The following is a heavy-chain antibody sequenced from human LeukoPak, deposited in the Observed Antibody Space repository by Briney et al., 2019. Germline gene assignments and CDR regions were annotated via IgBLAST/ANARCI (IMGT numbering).Heavy chain of an antibody. CDR1: GGSISSGSYY. Sequence: SETLSLTCIVSGGSISSGSYYWAWIRQPPGEGLEWIGSFYYSGSTYYNPSLKSRVTISVDTSKNQFSLKLSSVTAADTAVYYCARDRDGSYWFDPWGQGTLVTVSS. CDR2: FYYSGST. V-gene: IGHV4-39*02. J-gene: IGHJ5*02. D-gene: IGHD1-26*01. CDR3: ARDRDGSYWFDP.